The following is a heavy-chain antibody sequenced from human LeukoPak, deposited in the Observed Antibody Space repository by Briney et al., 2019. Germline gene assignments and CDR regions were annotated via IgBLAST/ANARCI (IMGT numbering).Heavy chain of an antibody. CDR2: ISSGGSTI. Sequence: GESLRLSCAASGFIFGDYNMNRVRQAPGKGLEWVSYISSGGSTIYYADSVKGRFTISRDNARNSLYLQMNGLTDEDTAVYYCAREPPGNYDSSGHYYAYFDCWGQGALVTVSS. D-gene: IGHD3-22*01. V-gene: IGHV3-48*02. J-gene: IGHJ4*02. CDR1: GFIFGDYN. CDR3: AREPPGNYDSSGHYYAYFDC.